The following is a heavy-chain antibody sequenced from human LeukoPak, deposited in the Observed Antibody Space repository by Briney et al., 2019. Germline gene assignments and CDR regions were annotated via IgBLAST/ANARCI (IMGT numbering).Heavy chain of an antibody. CDR3: ARDGVVVPAEGMDV. V-gene: IGHV1-2*02. J-gene: IGHJ6*02. CDR1: GYTFTGYY. D-gene: IGHD2-2*01. CDR2: INPNSGGT. Sequence: ASVKASCKASGYTFTGYYMHWVRQAPGQGLEWMGWINPNSGGTNYAQKFQGRVTMTRDTSISTAYMELSRLRSDDTAVYYCARDGVVVPAEGMDVWGQGTTVTVSS.